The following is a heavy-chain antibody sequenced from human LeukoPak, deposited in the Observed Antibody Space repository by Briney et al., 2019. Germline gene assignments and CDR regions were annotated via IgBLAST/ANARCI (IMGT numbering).Heavy chain of an antibody. Sequence: SQTLSLTCAISGDSVSSNSAAWNWIRQSPSRGLEWLGRTYHRSKWYNDYAVSVKSRITINPDTSKNQFSLQLNSVTPEDTAVYYCARGVSGIAVAGGSYYFDYWGQGTLVTVSS. D-gene: IGHD6-19*01. CDR3: ARGVSGIAVAGGSYYFDY. V-gene: IGHV6-1*01. CDR1: GDSVSSNSAA. CDR2: TYHRSKWYN. J-gene: IGHJ4*02.